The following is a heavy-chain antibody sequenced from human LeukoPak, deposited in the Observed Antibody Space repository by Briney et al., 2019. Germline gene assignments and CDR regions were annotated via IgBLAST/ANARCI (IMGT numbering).Heavy chain of an antibody. Sequence: PGGSLRLSCAASGFTFSSYAMSWVRQAPGKGLEWVSGISGSGDSTYYADSVKGRFTISRDNSKNTLYLQMNSLRAEDTAVYYCAKTYRYCISTSCYNYWGQGTLVTVSS. J-gene: IGHJ4*02. V-gene: IGHV3-23*01. D-gene: IGHD2-2*02. CDR2: ISGSGDST. CDR1: GFTFSSYA. CDR3: AKTYRYCISTSCYNY.